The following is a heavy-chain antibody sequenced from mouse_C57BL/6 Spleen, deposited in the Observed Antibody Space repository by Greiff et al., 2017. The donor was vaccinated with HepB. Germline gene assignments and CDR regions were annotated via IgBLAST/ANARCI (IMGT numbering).Heavy chain of an antibody. CDR1: GYNFTSYW. D-gene: IGHD3-2*02. Sequence: QVQLQQPGAELVKPGASVKLSCKASGYNFTSYWMHWVKQRPGRGLEWIGRIDPNSGGTKYNEKFKGKATLTVDKPSITAYMQLSSLTSEDSAVYYYARLVDSSGWAWFAYWGQGTLVTVSA. CDR2: IDPNSGGT. CDR3: ARLVDSSGWAWFAY. V-gene: IGHV1-72*01. J-gene: IGHJ3*01.